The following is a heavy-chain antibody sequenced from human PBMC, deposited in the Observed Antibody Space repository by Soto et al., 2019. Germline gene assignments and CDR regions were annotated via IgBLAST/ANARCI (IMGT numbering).Heavy chain of an antibody. CDR2: ISHSGST. CDR1: GGSFSGYY. V-gene: IGHV4-34*01. J-gene: IGHJ6*02. D-gene: IGHD6-6*01. CDR3: ARGRGRSIAARPNYYGMDV. Sequence: SETLSLTCAVYGGSFSGYYWSWIRQPPGKGLEWIGEISHSGSTNYNPSLKSRVTISVDTSKNQFSLKLSSVTAADTAVYYCARGRGRSIAARPNYYGMDVWGQGTTVTVSS.